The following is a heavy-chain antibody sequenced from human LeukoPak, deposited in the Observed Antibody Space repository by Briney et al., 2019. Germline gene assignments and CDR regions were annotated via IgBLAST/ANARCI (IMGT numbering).Heavy chain of an antibody. CDR2: IYYSGST. CDR1: GGSISSYY. J-gene: IGHJ4*02. CDR3: ARYCSSTSCYHYYFDY. Sequence: SETLSLTCTVSGGSISSYYWSWIRQPPGRGLEWIGYIYYSGSTNYNPSLKSRVTISVDTSKNQFSLKLSSVTAADTAVYYCARYCSSTSCYHYYFDYWGQGTLVTVSS. V-gene: IGHV4-59*08. D-gene: IGHD2-2*01.